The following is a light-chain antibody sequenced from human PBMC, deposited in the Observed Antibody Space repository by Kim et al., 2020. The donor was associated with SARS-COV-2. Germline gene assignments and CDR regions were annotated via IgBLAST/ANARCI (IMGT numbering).Light chain of an antibody. CDR3: AAWDDGLNWV. J-gene: IGLJ3*02. V-gene: IGLV1-44*01. CDR2: RNN. Sequence: QSVLTQPPSASGTPGQRVTISCSGGSSNIGSNTVDWYQQIPGTAPKLLIYRNNQRPSGVPDRFSGSKSGTSASLAISGLQSGDEADYYCAAWDDGLNWVFGGGTQLTVL. CDR1: SSNIGSNT.